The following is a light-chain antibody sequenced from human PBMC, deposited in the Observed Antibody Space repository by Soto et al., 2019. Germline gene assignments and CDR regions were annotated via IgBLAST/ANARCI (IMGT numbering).Light chain of an antibody. CDR2: GTS. CDR3: QQYGSSRWT. Sequence: EIVLTQSPGTLSLSPGERATLSCRASQTVGSAYLAWYQHKPGQAPRLLIYGTSSRATGIPDRISGSGYGTDFTLTISRLEPEDFAVYYCQQYGSSRWTFGQGTKVEAK. J-gene: IGKJ1*01. CDR1: QTVGSAY. V-gene: IGKV3-20*01.